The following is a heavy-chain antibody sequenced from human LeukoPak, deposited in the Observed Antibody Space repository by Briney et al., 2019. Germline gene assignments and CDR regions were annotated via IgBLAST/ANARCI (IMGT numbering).Heavy chain of an antibody. Sequence: SETLSLTCAVYGGSFSGYYWSWIRQPPGEGLEWIGEINHSGSTNYNPSLKSRVTISADTSKNQFSLKLSSVTAADTAVYYCARAGYSYDQRCFDYGGQGTLVTVSS. V-gene: IGHV4-34*01. D-gene: IGHD5-18*01. CDR3: ARAGYSYDQRCFDY. CDR1: GGSFSGYY. CDR2: INHSGST. J-gene: IGHJ4*02.